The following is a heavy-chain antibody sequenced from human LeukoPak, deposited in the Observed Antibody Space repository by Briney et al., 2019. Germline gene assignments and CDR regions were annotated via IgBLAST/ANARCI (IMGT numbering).Heavy chain of an antibody. D-gene: IGHD1-26*01. CDR2: INHSGST. CDR1: GGSFSGYY. CDR3: ARRWELPRTFDY. Sequence: SETLSLTCAVYGGSFSGYYWSWIRQPPGKGLEWIGEINHSGSTNYNPSLKSRVTISVDTSKNQFSLKLSSVTAADTAVYYCARRWELPRTFDYWGQGTLVTVSS. V-gene: IGHV4-34*01. J-gene: IGHJ4*02.